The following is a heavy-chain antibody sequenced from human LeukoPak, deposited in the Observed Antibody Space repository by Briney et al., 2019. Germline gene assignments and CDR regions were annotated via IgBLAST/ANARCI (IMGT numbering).Heavy chain of an antibody. CDR1: GGSISSGSHY. J-gene: IGHJ4*02. Sequence: SETLSLTCTVSGGSISSGSHYWTWLRQPAGMGLEWVGHIYSSGTTNYNPSLVGRTTISIDSSKNLLSLNLTSVSAAHPAVYYCVRFTTATFSFDYWGQGALVSVSS. V-gene: IGHV4-61*09. CDR2: IYSSGTT. CDR3: VRFTTATFSFDY. D-gene: IGHD4-17*01.